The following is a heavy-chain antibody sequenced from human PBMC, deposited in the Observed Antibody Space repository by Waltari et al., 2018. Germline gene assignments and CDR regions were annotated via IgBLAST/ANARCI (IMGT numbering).Heavy chain of an antibody. CDR3: AKDNGAGWFDP. V-gene: IGHV3-43*01. Sequence: EVQLVESGGVVVQPGGSLRLSCAASGFTFDDSTMHWVRQAPGKGLEWVSLISWDGGSTYYADSVKGRFTISRDNSKNSLYLQMNSLRTEDTALYYCAKDNGAGWFDPWGQGTLVTVSS. D-gene: IGHD3-10*01. J-gene: IGHJ5*02. CDR1: GFTFDDST. CDR2: ISWDGGST.